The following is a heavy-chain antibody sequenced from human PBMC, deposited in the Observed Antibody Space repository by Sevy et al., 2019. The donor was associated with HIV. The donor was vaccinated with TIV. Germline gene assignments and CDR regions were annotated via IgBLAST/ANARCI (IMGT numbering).Heavy chain of an antibody. CDR3: ARGDTVLPTGGFDL. V-gene: IGHV4-31*03. J-gene: IGHJ2*01. CDR1: GGSINSDDSY. CDR2: IYYTGST. D-gene: IGHD2-8*02. Sequence: SETLSLTCIVSGGSINSDDSYWTWIRQHPGKGLEWSGYIYYTGSTYYNPSHESRVTLSIDTSKNHFSLKLSSVTAADTAVYYCARGDTVLPTGGFDLWGRGTLVTVSS.